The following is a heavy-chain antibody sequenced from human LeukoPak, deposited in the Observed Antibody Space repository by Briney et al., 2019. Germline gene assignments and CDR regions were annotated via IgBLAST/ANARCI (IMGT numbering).Heavy chain of an antibody. Sequence: GGSLRLSCAASGFSFSSYTRNWVRQAPGKGLEWVSSISGSGSYIYYADSVEGRLTISRDNAKNSLNLEMNSLRAEDTAVYYCARDWGEYSSSSVGYWGQGTLVTVTS. CDR3: ARDWGEYSSSSVGY. J-gene: IGHJ4*02. CDR1: GFSFSSYT. V-gene: IGHV3-21*06. D-gene: IGHD6-6*01. CDR2: ISGSGSYI.